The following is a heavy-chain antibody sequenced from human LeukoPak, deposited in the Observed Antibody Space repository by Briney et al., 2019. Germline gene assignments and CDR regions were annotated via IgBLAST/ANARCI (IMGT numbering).Heavy chain of an antibody. D-gene: IGHD6-19*01. V-gene: IGHV3-33*01. Sequence: GGSLRLSCAASGSTFSSYGMHWVRQAPGKGLEWVAVIWYDGSNKYYADSVKGRFTISRDNSKNTLYLQMNSLRAEDTAVYYCARESGYSSGWFSYYYYGMDVWGQGTTVIVSS. CDR2: IWYDGSNK. CDR3: ARESGYSSGWFSYYYYGMDV. CDR1: GSTFSSYG. J-gene: IGHJ6*02.